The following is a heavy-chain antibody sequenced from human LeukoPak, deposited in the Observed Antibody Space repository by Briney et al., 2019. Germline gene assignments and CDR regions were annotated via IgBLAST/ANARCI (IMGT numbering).Heavy chain of an antibody. D-gene: IGHD5-18*01. Sequence: GGSLRLSCAASGFTFSSYAMSWVRQTPGKGLDWVAVISHDGSDKFYAGSVKGRFTISRDNSKNTLYLQMNSLRAEDTAVYYCAARGYSYGFDYWGQGTLVTVSS. CDR1: GFTFSSYA. CDR2: ISHDGSDK. V-gene: IGHV3-30-3*01. CDR3: AARGYSYGFDY. J-gene: IGHJ4*02.